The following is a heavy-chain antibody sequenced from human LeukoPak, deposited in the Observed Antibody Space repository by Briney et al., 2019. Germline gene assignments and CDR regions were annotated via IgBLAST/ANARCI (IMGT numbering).Heavy chain of an antibody. Sequence: ASVKVSCKASGYTFTGYYLHWVRQAPGQGLEWMGWMNPNSGNTGYAQKFQGRVTMTRNTSISTAYMELSSLRSDDTAVYYCARDRYSGSYPPDYWGQGTLVTVSS. V-gene: IGHV1-8*02. D-gene: IGHD1-26*01. CDR2: MNPNSGNT. CDR1: GYTFTGYY. J-gene: IGHJ4*02. CDR3: ARDRYSGSYPPDY.